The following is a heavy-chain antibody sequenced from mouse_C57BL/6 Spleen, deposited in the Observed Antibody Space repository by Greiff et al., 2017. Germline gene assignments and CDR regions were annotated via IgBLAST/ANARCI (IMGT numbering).Heavy chain of an antibody. D-gene: IGHD1-1*01. CDR3: ARTLYYGSSYGAMDY. CDR1: GYTFTSYG. CDR2: IYPRSGNT. V-gene: IGHV1-81*01. Sequence: VQLQQSGAELARPGASVKLSCKASGYTFTSYGISWVKQRTGQGLEWIGEIYPRSGNTYYNEKFKGKATLTADKTSSTAYKEVLSLTSEDSAVYFCARTLYYGSSYGAMDYWGQGTSVTVSS. J-gene: IGHJ4*01.